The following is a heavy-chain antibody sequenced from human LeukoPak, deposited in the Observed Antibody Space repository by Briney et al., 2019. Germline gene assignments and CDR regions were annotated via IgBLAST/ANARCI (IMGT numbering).Heavy chain of an antibody. V-gene: IGHV3-21*01. CDR1: EFTFSTYN. D-gene: IGHD4/OR15-4a*01. CDR2: ISSNSDSYT. J-gene: IGHJ4*02. Sequence: GGSLRLSCAASEFTFSTYNMHWVRQAPGKGLEWVSTISSNSDSYTYYADSVKGRFTISRDNAKNSLYLQMNSLRAEDTAVYYCAKESGALGAPLYDYWGQGILVTGSS. CDR3: AKESGALGAPLYDY.